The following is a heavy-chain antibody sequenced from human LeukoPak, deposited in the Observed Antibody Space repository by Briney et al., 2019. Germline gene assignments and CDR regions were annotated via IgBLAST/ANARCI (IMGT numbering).Heavy chain of an antibody. V-gene: IGHV5-51*01. Sequence: GESLRISCKGSGYSFSTYWIGWVRQMPGKDLEWMGIIYPGDSDTRYSPSFQGHVTISADKSSHTAYLQWSSLKASDTAMYYCARQKNSETYWYYFDYWGQGTLVTVSS. D-gene: IGHD1-26*01. CDR2: IYPGDSDT. CDR1: GYSFSTYW. CDR3: ARQKNSETYWYYFDY. J-gene: IGHJ4*02.